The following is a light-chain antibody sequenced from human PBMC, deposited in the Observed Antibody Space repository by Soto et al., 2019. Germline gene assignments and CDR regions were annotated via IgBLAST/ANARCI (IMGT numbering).Light chain of an antibody. J-gene: IGKJ2*01. Sequence: DIQMTQSPPSLSASVVDIVTSTCRASQSISSYLNLYQQKPWEAPKILIYAASTLQGGVPSSFSCSGSGPDFSRTISCLQPEDFATYYWQQTFSAPVTFGQGTRLEIK. V-gene: IGKV1-39*01. CDR2: AAS. CDR1: QSISSY. CDR3: QQTFSAPVT.